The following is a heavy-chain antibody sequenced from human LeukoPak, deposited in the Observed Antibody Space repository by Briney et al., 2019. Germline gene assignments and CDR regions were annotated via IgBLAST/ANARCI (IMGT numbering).Heavy chain of an antibody. D-gene: IGHD6-19*01. CDR3: ARDIAVAGTAGYYYYGMDV. Sequence: SQTLSLTCTVSGGSISSGGYYWSWIRQHPGKGLEWIGYIYYSGSTYYNPSLKSRVTISVDTSKNQLSLKLSSVTAADTAVYYCARDIAVAGTAGYYYYGMDVWGQGTTVTVSS. CDR1: GGSISSGGYY. V-gene: IGHV4-31*03. J-gene: IGHJ6*02. CDR2: IYYSGST.